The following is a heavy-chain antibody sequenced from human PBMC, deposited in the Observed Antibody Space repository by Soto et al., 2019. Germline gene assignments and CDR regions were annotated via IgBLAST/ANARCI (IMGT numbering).Heavy chain of an antibody. D-gene: IGHD4-17*01. Sequence: GESLKISCKGSGYSFTSYWIGWVRQMPGKGLEWMGIIYPGDSDTRYSPSFQGQVTISADKSISTAYLQWSSLKASDTAMYYCARSRLRETHYYYYYMDVWGKGTTVTVSS. CDR2: IYPGDSDT. CDR3: ARSRLRETHYYYYYMDV. CDR1: GYSFTSYW. V-gene: IGHV5-51*01. J-gene: IGHJ6*03.